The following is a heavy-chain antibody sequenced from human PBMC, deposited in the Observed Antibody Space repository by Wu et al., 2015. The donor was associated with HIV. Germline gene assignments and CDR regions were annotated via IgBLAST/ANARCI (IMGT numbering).Heavy chain of an antibody. V-gene: IGHV1-18*01. J-gene: IGHJ4*02. CDR3: ARVSSGSYHKAYHFDW. D-gene: IGHD1-26*01. CDR1: GYIFTNYG. Sequence: QVQLVQSGAEVKKPGASVKVSCKASGYIFTNYGISWVRQAPGQGLEWMGWISSYNGNTNYAQKLQGRVTMTTDTSTSTAYMELTSLKSDDTAVYYCARVSSGSYHKAYHFDWWGQGTLVTVSS. CDR2: ISSYNGNT.